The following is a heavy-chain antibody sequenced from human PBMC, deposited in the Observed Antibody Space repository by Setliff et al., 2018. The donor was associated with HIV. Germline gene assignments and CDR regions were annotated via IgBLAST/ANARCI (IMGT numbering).Heavy chain of an antibody. CDR1: GGPVSTYY. CDR2: FYVGGNA. Sequence: SETLSLTCTVSGGPVSTYYWSWIRQPAGKGLEWIGRFYVGGNANYNPSLKSRVTMSVDTSKKQFSLKLKSVTAADTAVYYCALTAHNLLRGYMDVWGKGTKVTVS. J-gene: IGHJ6*03. CDR3: ALTAHNLLRGYMDV. D-gene: IGHD7-27*01. V-gene: IGHV4-4*07.